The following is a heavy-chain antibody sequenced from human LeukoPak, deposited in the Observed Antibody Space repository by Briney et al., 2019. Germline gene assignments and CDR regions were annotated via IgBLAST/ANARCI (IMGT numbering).Heavy chain of an antibody. CDR2: TYYRSKWYN. V-gene: IGHV6-1*01. Sequence: SQTLSLTCAISGDSVSSNSAAWNWIRQSPSRGLEWLGRTYYRSKWYNDYAVSVKSRITINPDTSKNQFSLQLNSVTPEDTAVYYCARVPYYYGSGSYGPEYFQHWGQGTLVTVSS. D-gene: IGHD3-10*01. J-gene: IGHJ1*01. CDR1: GDSVSSNSAA. CDR3: ARVPYYYGSGSYGPEYFQH.